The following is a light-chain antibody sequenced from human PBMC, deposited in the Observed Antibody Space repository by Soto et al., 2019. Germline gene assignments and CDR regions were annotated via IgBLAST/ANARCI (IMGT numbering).Light chain of an antibody. J-gene: IGKJ5*01. CDR3: QQYNSYSPKT. CDR2: DAS. CDR1: QSISSC. Sequence: DIQMTQSPSSLSASVGDTVTIPCRASQSISSCLAWYQQKPGKAPKLLIYDASSLESGVPSRFSGSGSGTEFTLTISSLQPDDFATYYCQQYNSYSPKTFGQGTRLEIK. V-gene: IGKV1-5*01.